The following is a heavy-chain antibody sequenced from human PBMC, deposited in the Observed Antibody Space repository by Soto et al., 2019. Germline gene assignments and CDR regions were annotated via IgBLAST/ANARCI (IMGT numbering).Heavy chain of an antibody. CDR2: IIPIFGTA. V-gene: IGHV1-69*13. CDR3: ARNYSSSSQVVIY. D-gene: IGHD6-6*01. CDR1: GGTFSSYA. Sequence: GASVKVSCKASGGTFSSYAISWVRQAPGQGLEWMGGIIPIFGTANYAQKFQGRVTINADESTSTAYMELSSLRSEDTAVYYCARNYSSSSQVVIYWGQGNLVTVSS. J-gene: IGHJ4*02.